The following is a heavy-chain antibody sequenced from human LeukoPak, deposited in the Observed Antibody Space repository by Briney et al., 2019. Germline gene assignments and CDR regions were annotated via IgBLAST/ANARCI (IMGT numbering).Heavy chain of an antibody. CDR1: VFTFYNYA. Sequence: PGRSLRLSCAASVFTFYNYAMTWVRPTRGKGLVWVSLISGSGSNTYYADSVKGRFAISRDNSKSTLYLQMNSLRVEDTAVYYCAKRDPRPFAFDIWGQGTMVAVSS. CDR2: ISGSGSNT. CDR3: AKRDPRPFAFDI. V-gene: IGHV3-23*01. J-gene: IGHJ3*02.